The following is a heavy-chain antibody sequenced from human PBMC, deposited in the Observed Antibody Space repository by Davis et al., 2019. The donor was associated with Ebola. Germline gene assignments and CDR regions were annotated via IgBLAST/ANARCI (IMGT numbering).Heavy chain of an antibody. CDR3: ARDGLASIRGANWFDP. Sequence: GESLKISCAVSGFTFSSYAMHGVRQAPGKGLEWVSAISASGGSTYYADSVKGRFTISRDNSKNTLYLQMNSLRAEDTAVYYCARDGLASIRGANWFDPWGQGTLVTVSS. CDR1: GFTFSSYA. CDR2: ISASGGST. V-gene: IGHV3-23*01. D-gene: IGHD3-10*01. J-gene: IGHJ5*02.